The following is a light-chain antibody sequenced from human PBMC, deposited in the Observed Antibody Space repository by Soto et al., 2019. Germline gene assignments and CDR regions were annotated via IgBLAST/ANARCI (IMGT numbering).Light chain of an antibody. CDR3: QQYGSXXRT. CDR2: GXX. Sequence: EIVLTQSPGTLSLSPGERAXXXXXXSQSVGSTYLAWYQQRPGQAXRLLIYGXXXRXXGXXXRFSGSGSGTDFTLTISRLAPEDFAVYYCQQYGSXXRTFGQGTKVDIK. V-gene: IGKV3-20*01. CDR1: QSVGSTY. J-gene: IGKJ1*01.